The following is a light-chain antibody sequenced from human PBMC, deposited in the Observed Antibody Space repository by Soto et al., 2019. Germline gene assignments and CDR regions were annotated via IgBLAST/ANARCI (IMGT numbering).Light chain of an antibody. Sequence: DVVMTQSPLSLPVTLGQPASISCRSSQSLVYSDGIAYLNWFHQRPGQSPRRLIYRASNRDSGVPDVFSGSGAGTDFTLKISRVEAEDVCVYYCMPGTHWPPTFGPGTKVEI. CDR2: RAS. CDR1: QSLVYSDGIAY. J-gene: IGKJ1*01. CDR3: MPGTHWPPT. V-gene: IGKV2-30*01.